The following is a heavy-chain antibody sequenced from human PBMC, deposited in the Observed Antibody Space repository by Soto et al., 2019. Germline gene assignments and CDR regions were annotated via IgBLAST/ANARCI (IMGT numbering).Heavy chain of an antibody. CDR3: TTDNCRSSTCYLNV. CDR2: IKSKTVGETT. D-gene: IGHD2-2*01. J-gene: IGHJ1*01. CDR1: GIPFSSTY. V-gene: IGHV3-15*07. Sequence: GGSLRLSCAASGIPFSSTYMNWVRQAPGKGLEWVGRIKSKTVGETTDYSAPVKGRFALSRDDSKNTVSLQMNSLKSEDTAIYYCTTDNCRSSTCYLNVWGQGALVTVSS.